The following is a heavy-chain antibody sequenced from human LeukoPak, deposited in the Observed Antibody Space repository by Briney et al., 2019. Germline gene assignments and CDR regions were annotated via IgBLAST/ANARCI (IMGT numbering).Heavy chain of an antibody. CDR3: AKDLFYYGSGSYGAYDI. CDR2: VSGSGSHT. CDR1: GFTFSTYG. Sequence: GGSLRLSCEASGFTFSTYGISWVRQAPGKGLEWVSAVSGSGSHTYYTDSVRGRFSISRDNSKNTLYLQMNSLRAEDTAVYYCAKDLFYYGSGSYGAYDIWGQGTMVIVSS. V-gene: IGHV3-23*01. D-gene: IGHD3-10*01. J-gene: IGHJ3*02.